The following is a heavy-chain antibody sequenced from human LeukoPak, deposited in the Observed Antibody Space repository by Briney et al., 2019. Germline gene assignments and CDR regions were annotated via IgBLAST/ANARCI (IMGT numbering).Heavy chain of an antibody. J-gene: IGHJ5*02. D-gene: IGHD5-18*01. CDR2: IYPGDSDT. Sequence: GESLKISCKGSGYIFTSYWIGWVRQMPGKGLEWMGIIYPGDSDTRYSPSFQGQVTISADKSISTAYLQWSSLKASDTAMYYCARRAGGYSYGYPLGWCDPWGQGTLVTVSS. V-gene: IGHV5-51*01. CDR1: GYIFTSYW. CDR3: ARRAGGYSYGYPLGWCDP.